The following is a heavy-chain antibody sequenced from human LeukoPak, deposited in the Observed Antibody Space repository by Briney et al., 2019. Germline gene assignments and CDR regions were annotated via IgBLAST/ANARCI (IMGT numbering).Heavy chain of an antibody. J-gene: IGHJ4*02. D-gene: IGHD1-26*01. V-gene: IGHV3-30-3*01. CDR3: ARGRGSYSADY. CDR1: GFTFRNYV. Sequence: PGGSLRLSCAASGFTFRNYVIHWVRQAPGKGLEWVAVTSSDLNVKLYADSVKGRFTISRDNSKNTLYLQMNSLRAEDTAVYYCARGRGSYSADYWGQGTLVTVSS. CDR2: TSSDLNVK.